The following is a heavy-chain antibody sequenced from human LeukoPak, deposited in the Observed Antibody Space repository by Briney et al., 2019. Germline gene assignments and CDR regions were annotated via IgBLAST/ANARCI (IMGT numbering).Heavy chain of an antibody. J-gene: IGHJ3*02. Sequence: PSETLSLTCTVSGGSISSSSYYWGWIRQPPGKGLEWIGEINHSGSTNYNPSLKSRVTISVDTSKNQFSLKLSSVTAADTAVYYCARGRRGRIWFGDAFDIWGQGTMVTVSS. D-gene: IGHD3-10*01. CDR2: INHSGST. V-gene: IGHV4-39*07. CDR3: ARGRRGRIWFGDAFDI. CDR1: GGSISSSSYY.